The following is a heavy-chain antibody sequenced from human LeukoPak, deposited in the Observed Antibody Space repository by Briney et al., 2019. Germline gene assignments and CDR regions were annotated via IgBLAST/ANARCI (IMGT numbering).Heavy chain of an antibody. CDR3: VRTGISAYYDSSGYYQPPVY. Sequence: GESLKISCKGSGYSFTNYWIAWVRQVPGKGLDWVGIVYPGDSDTRYSPSFQGQVTISADKSISTAYLRWSSLKASDTAMYYCVRTGISAYYDSSGYYQPPVYWGQGTLVIVSS. CDR1: GYSFTNYW. D-gene: IGHD3-22*01. V-gene: IGHV5-51*01. CDR2: VYPGDSDT. J-gene: IGHJ4*02.